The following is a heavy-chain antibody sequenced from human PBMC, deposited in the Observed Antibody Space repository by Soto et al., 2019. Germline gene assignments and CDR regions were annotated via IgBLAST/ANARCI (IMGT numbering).Heavy chain of an antibody. CDR3: ARANGSGSYYKLPRYYGMDV. J-gene: IGHJ6*02. CDR1: GDSVSSNSAA. V-gene: IGHV6-1*01. D-gene: IGHD3-10*01. Sequence: SQTLSLTCAISGDSVSSNSAAWNWIRQSPSRGLEWLGRTYYRSKWYNDYAVSVKSRITINPDTSKNQFSLQLNSVTPEDTAVYYCARANGSGSYYKLPRYYGMDVWGQGTTVTVS. CDR2: TYYRSKWYN.